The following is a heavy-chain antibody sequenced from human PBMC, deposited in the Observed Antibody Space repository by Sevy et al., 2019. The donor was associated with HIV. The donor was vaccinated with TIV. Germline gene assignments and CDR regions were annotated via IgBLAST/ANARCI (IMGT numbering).Heavy chain of an antibody. CDR2: IIPIFGTA. V-gene: IGHV1-69*13. Sequence: ASVKVSCKASGDTFSSYAISWVRQAPGQGLEWMGGIIPIFGTANYALKFQGRVTITADESTSTAYMELSSLRSEDTAVYYCARDASRHDSSGYLDYWGQGTLVTVSS. CDR1: GDTFSSYA. J-gene: IGHJ4*01. D-gene: IGHD3-22*01. CDR3: ARDASRHDSSGYLDY.